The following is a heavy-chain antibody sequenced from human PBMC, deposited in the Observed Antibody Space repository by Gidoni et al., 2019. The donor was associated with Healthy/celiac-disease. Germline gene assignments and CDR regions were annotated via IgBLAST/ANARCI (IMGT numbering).Heavy chain of an antibody. CDR1: GGSISSSSYY. V-gene: IGHV4-39*01. CDR2: IYYSGST. J-gene: IGHJ4*02. CDR3: ARQDCSGGSCYSVFGFDY. D-gene: IGHD2-15*01. Sequence: QLQLLESGPGLVKPSETLSLTCTVPGGSISSSSYYWGWIRQPPGKGLEWIGSIYYSGSTYYNPSLKSRVTISVDTSKNQFSLKLSSVTAADTAVYYCARQDCSGGSCYSVFGFDYWGQGTLVTVSS.